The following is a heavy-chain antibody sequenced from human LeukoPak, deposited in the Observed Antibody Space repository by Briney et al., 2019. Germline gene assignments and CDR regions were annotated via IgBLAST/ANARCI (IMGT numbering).Heavy chain of an antibody. V-gene: IGHV3-21*01. Sequence: GGSLRLSCAASGFTFSTYAMSWVRQAPGKGLEWVSFISTTSTYIYYADSVKGRFTIPRDNAKNSLYLQMNSLRAEDTAVYYCARDGAPHWGQGTLVTVSS. D-gene: IGHD3-16*01. J-gene: IGHJ4*02. CDR3: ARDGAPH. CDR2: ISTTSTYI. CDR1: GFTFSTYA.